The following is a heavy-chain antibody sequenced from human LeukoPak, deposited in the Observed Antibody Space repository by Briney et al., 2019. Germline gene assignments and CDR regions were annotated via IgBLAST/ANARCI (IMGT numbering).Heavy chain of an antibody. CDR2: IIPIFGTA. J-gene: IGHJ4*02. Sequence: ASVKVSCKASGGAFSSYAISWVRQAPGQGLEWMGRIIPIFGTANYAQKFQGRVTITTDESTSTAYMELSSLRSEDTAVYYCARSGRWLLNFDYWGQGTLVTASS. CDR3: ARSGRWLLNFDY. D-gene: IGHD5-24*01. CDR1: GGAFSSYA. V-gene: IGHV1-69*05.